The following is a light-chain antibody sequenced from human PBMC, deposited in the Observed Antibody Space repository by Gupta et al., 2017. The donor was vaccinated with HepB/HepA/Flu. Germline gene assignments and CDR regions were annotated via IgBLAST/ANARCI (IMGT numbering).Light chain of an antibody. CDR2: AAT. Sequence: DIQMNQSPSSLSASVGDRVTISCRASRVISSLLNWYQHKPGKAPTLLIYAATNYQSWVPVRFRGGGSGTEFTLTISGLQPEDFATYYCQQNYEVPYTFGQGTKLEI. CDR3: QQNYEVPYT. CDR1: RVISSL. J-gene: IGKJ2*01. V-gene: IGKV1-39*01.